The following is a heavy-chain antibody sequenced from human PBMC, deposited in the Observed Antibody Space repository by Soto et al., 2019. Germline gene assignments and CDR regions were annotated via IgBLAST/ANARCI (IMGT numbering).Heavy chain of an antibody. CDR1: GGSISSSNW. D-gene: IGHD7-27*01. CDR3: ARLTGERAYYYYGMDV. V-gene: IGHV4-4*02. CDR2: IYHSGST. Sequence: PSETLSLTCAVSGGSISSSNWWSWVRQPPGKGLEWIGEIYHSGSTNYNPSLKSRVTISVDKSKNQFSLKLSSVTAADTAVYYCARLTGERAYYYYGMDVWGQGTTVTVSS. J-gene: IGHJ6*02.